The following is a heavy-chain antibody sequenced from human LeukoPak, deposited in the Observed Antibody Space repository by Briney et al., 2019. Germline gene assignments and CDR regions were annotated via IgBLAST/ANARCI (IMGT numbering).Heavy chain of an antibody. D-gene: IGHD4-17*01. Sequence: ASVKVSCKASGYTFTSYGISWVRQAPGQGLEWMGWISAYNGNTSYAQKLQGRVTMTTDTSTSTAYMEPRSLRSDDTAVYYCARILTPADGDYADNFDYWGQGTLVTVSS. CDR3: ARILTPADGDYADNFDY. J-gene: IGHJ4*02. V-gene: IGHV1-18*01. CDR1: GYTFTSYG. CDR2: ISAYNGNT.